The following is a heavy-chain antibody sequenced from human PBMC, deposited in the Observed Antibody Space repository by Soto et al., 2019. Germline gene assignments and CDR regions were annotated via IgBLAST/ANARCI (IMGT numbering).Heavy chain of an antibody. CDR1: GYTFTSYG. V-gene: IGHV1-18*01. D-gene: IGHD6-13*01. Sequence: GASVKVSCKASGYTFTSYGISWVRQAPGQGLEWMGWISAYNGNTNYAQKLQGRVTMTTDTSTSTAYMELRSLRSDDTAVYYCARVPSSSWYIMGGSSYYYYGMGVWGQGTTVTVSS. J-gene: IGHJ6*02. CDR2: ISAYNGNT. CDR3: ARVPSSSWYIMGGSSYYYYGMGV.